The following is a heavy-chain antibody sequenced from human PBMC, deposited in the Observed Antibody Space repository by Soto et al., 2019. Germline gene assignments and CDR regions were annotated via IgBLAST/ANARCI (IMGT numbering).Heavy chain of an antibody. CDR2: INTGKGNT. Sequence: QVLLVQSGAEVKRPGASVKLSCKASGYTFSRYALHWVRQAPGQSLEWMGWINTGKGNTKYSQKFQGRVTITRDTSASTVYLELTSLKSEDTGVSYCARVAYDFWTSYSNIVIEDWYMDVCGKGTGCTVSS. CDR1: GYTFSRYA. V-gene: IGHV1-3*04. D-gene: IGHD3-3*01. CDR3: ARVAYDFWTSYSNIVIEDWYMDV. J-gene: IGHJ6*03.